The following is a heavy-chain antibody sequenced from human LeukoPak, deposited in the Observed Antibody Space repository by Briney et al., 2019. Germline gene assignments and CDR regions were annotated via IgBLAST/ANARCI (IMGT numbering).Heavy chain of an antibody. CDR3: ARDESGDFDY. CDR1: GYTFTGYY. CDR2: INPNSGGT. V-gene: IGHV1-2*06. J-gene: IGHJ4*02. Sequence: ASVKVSCKASGYTFTGYYMHWVRQAPGQGLGWIGRINPNSGGTNYAQKFQGRVTMTRDTSISTAYMELSRLRSDDTAVYYCARDESGDFDYWGQGTLVTVSS. D-gene: IGHD3-10*01.